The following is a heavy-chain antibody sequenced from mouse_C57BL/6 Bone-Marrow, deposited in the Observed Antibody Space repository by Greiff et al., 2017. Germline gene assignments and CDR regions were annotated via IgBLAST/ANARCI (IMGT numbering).Heavy chain of an antibody. CDR2: IHPSDSAT. Sequence: QVQLQQPGAELVKPGASVKVSCKASGYTFTSYWMHWVKQRPGQGLEWIGRIHPSDSATNYTQKFKGKATLTVDKSSSTSYMQLNSLTSEDSAVYYGAIRSYYSNYNYCEYWGQGTTLTVSS. CDR1: GYTFTSYW. J-gene: IGHJ2*01. D-gene: IGHD2-5*01. V-gene: IGHV1-74*01. CDR3: AIRSYYSNYNYCEY.